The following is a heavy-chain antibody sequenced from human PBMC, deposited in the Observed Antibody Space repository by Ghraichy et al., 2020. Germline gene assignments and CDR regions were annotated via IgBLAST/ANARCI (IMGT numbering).Heavy chain of an antibody. CDR2: IYSGGGT. D-gene: IGHD3-3*01. J-gene: IGHJ2*01. V-gene: IGHV3-66*01. CDR3: ARAMDERSGEDGNWYFER. Sequence: GGSLRLSCAASGFTVSANFMSWVRQAPGKGLEWVSLIYSGGGTYYGDFVEGRFSLSRDNSQNTLYLQMNSLRADDTAVYYCARAMDERSGEDGNWYFERWGRGTLGTVSS. CDR1: GFTVSANF.